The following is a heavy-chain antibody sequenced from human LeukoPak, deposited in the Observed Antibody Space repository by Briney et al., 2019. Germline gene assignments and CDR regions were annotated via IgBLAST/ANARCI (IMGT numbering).Heavy chain of an antibody. Sequence: SETLSLTCTVSGGSISSHYWSWIRQPPGKGLEWIGYIYYSGSTNYNPSLKSRVTISVDTSKNQFSLKLSSVTATDTAVYYCASGGPYSSSWYGFHYYYMDVWGKGTTVTVSS. CDR3: ASGGPYSSSWYGFHYYYMDV. J-gene: IGHJ6*03. D-gene: IGHD6-13*01. CDR2: IYYSGST. V-gene: IGHV4-59*11. CDR1: GGSISSHY.